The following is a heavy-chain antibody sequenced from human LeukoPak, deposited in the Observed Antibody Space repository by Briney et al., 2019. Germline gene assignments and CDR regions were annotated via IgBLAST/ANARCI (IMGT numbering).Heavy chain of an antibody. D-gene: IGHD3-22*01. CDR3: ASTDSSGYYYGY. CDR2: INHSGST. Sequence: SETLSLTCAVYGGSFSGYYWSWIRQPPGKGLEWIGEINHSGSTNYNPSLKSRVTISVDTTKNQFSLKLSSVTAADTAVYYCASTDSSGYYYGYWGQGTLVTVSS. V-gene: IGHV4-34*01. CDR1: GGSFSGYY. J-gene: IGHJ4*02.